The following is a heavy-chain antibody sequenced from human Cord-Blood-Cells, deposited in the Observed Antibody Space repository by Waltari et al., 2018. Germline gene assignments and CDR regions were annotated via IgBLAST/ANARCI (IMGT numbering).Heavy chain of an antibody. D-gene: IGHD4-4*01. J-gene: IGHJ4*02. CDR1: GGSISSSSYY. CDR2: IYYSVST. V-gene: IGHV4-39*01. CDR3: ARHNGYSNYFDY. Sequence: QLQLQESGPGLVKPSETLSLTCTVSGGSISSSSYYWGWIRQPPGKGLEWIGSIYYSVSTCTPPSCTSRVTISVDTSKTQFSLKLSSVTAADTAVYYCARHNGYSNYFDYWGQGTLVTVSS.